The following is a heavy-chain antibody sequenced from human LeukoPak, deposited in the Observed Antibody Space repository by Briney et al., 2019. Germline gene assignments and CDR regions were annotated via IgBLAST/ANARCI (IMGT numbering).Heavy chain of an antibody. CDR1: GGSISSYY. CDR3: ARGGGGYCSSTSCYEDFQH. D-gene: IGHD2-2*01. CDR2: IYYSGST. Sequence: PSETLSLTCTVSGGSISSYYWSWIRQPPGKGLEWIGYIYYSGSTNYNPSLKSRVTITVDTSKNQFSLKLSSVTAADAVVYYCARGGGGYCSSTSCYEDFQHWGQGTLVTVSS. V-gene: IGHV4-59*01. J-gene: IGHJ1*01.